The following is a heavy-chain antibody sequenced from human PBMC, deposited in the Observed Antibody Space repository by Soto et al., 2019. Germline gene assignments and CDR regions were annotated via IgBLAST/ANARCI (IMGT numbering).Heavy chain of an antibody. V-gene: IGHV3-15*07. D-gene: IGHD3-3*01. J-gene: IGHJ4*02. Sequence: VHLVESGGGLVQPGGSLRLSCAASGFSITNTWMHWVRQAPGKGLEWVGRVKSKADGGTADYAAPVKGRFTVSRDDSKNTQYLQMNSLKMEDTAVYYCNSYPDFWGGHTPLWGQGTLVTVSS. CDR3: NSYPDFWGGHTPL. CDR2: VKSKADGGTA. CDR1: GFSITNTW.